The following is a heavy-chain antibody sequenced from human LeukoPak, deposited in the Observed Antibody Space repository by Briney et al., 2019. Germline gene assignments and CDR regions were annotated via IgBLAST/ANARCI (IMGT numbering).Heavy chain of an antibody. CDR3: ARDRVGATAIDY. V-gene: IGHV4-38-2*02. CDR2: IYHSGST. J-gene: IGHJ4*02. D-gene: IGHD1-26*01. CDR1: GYSISSAYY. Sequence: SETLSLTCTVSGYSISSAYYWGWIRQPPGKGLEWIGNIYHSGSTYYNPSLRGRVTISADTSKNQFSLKLNSVTAADTAVYYCARDRVGATAIDYWGQGTLVTVSS.